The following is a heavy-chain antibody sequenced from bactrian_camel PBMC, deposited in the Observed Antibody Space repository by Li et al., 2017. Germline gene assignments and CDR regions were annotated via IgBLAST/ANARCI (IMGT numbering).Heavy chain of an antibody. V-gene: IGHV3S1*01. CDR2: IASGSGST. CDR1: GAAYRSNC. Sequence: HVQLVESGGGSVQAGGSLNLSCVSSGAAYRSNCMSWFREAPGKEREGVAAIASGSGSTYYAPFAKGRFTISQDNAKNWVYLQMNNLQPDDTAVYFCAADRSCDPTVDWWYSSAFCHWGQGTQVTVS. J-gene: IGHJ4*01. D-gene: IGHD2*01. CDR3: AADRSCDPTVDWWYSSAFCH.